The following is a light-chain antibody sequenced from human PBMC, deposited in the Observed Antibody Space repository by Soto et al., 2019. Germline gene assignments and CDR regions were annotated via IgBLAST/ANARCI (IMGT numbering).Light chain of an antibody. CDR2: AAA. J-gene: IGKJ1*01. CDR1: RDVGSD. Sequence: QMTQSPSSLSASVGEKIIITCRASRDVGSDVSWYQQKPGQAPKLLIFAAANLYTGVPSRFSGSRSGTEFTLTISSLQPEDFASYYCLQDYGDSWTFGQGTKVDI. CDR3: LQDYGDSWT. V-gene: IGKV1-6*01.